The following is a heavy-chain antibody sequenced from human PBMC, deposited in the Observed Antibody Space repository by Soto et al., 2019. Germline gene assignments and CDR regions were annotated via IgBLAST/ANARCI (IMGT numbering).Heavy chain of an antibody. CDR3: ARLFTESYYIDS. CDR2: VFKSGSS. D-gene: IGHD1-26*01. CDR1: GRSISSNCTY. V-gene: IGHV4-39*01. Sequence: SESLSLTCPVSGRSISSNCTYWGWLRQPAGRGLDGIGSVFKSGSSKYSASLKSRVTISVDTSKDQRSMRLSSVTVADTAVYYCARLFTESYYIDSWGHGTLVTVSS. J-gene: IGHJ5*01.